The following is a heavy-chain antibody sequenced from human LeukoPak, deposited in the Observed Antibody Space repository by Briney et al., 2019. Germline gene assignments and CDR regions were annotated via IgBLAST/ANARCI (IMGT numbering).Heavy chain of an antibody. Sequence: GGSLRLSCTTSGFTVTNYWMHWVRQAPGKGLVWVSRINSDGSNTNYAGSVKGRFTISRDNARNTLYPQMNSLRAEDTAVYYCAGGLSDYYYAVGYWGQGTLVTVSS. CDR3: AGGLSDYYYAVGY. J-gene: IGHJ4*02. D-gene: IGHD3-22*01. CDR2: INSDGSNT. CDR1: GFTVTNYW. V-gene: IGHV3-74*01.